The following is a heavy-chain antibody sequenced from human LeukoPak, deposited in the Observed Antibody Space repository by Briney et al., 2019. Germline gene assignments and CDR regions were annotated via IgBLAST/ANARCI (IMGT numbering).Heavy chain of an antibody. CDR1: GYTFTTYP. Sequence: GDSVKVSCMASGYTFTTYPVSWVRQAPGQGLEWMGWISAYSGNTKYAQTLQGRVIMTADTSTGTTYMELRNLTSDDTAIYYCARDRCSATGCYSPLDFWGQGTLVAVSS. CDR3: ARDRCSATGCYSPLDF. J-gene: IGHJ4*02. D-gene: IGHD2-21*01. V-gene: IGHV1-18*04. CDR2: ISAYSGNT.